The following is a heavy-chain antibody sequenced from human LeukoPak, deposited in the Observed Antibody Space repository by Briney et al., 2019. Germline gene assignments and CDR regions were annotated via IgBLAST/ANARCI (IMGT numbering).Heavy chain of an antibody. D-gene: IGHD1-26*01. V-gene: IGHV3-53*01. CDR3: ARMFGGNYYGYYFDY. CDR1: GFTFNNYY. CDR2: LYSGGMT. J-gene: IGHJ4*02. Sequence: GGSLRLSCAASGFTFNNYYMTWVRQAPGKGLGCVSLLYSGGMTYYADSVKGRFTISTDTSKNTVNLQMNSLRAEDTAIYYCARMFGGNYYGYYFDYWGQGSMLTVSS.